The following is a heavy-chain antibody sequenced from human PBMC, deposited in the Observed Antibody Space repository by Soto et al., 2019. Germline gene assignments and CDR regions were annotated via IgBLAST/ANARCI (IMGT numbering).Heavy chain of an antibody. Sequence: SGPTLVNPTQTLTLTCTFSGFSLSTSGMCVSWIRQPPGKALEWLALIDWDDDKYYSTSLKTRLTISKDTSKNQVVLTMTNMDPVDTATYYCARTLGYSGSYPNYYYCGMDVWGQGTTVTVSS. CDR3: ARTLGYSGSYPNYYYCGMDV. CDR2: IDWDDDK. J-gene: IGHJ6*02. V-gene: IGHV2-70*01. CDR1: GFSLSTSGMC. D-gene: IGHD1-26*01.